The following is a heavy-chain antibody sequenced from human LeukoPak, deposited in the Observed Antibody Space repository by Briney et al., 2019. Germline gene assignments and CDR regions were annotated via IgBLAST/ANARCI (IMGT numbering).Heavy chain of an antibody. CDR1: GFTFSDYY. CDR2: ISSSGSTI. J-gene: IGHJ6*03. CDR3: ARDGIAARTGLYYYYYMDV. Sequence: GGSLRLSCAASGFTFSDYYMSWIRQAPGKGLEWVSYISSSGSTIYYADSVKGRFTISRDNAKNSLYLQMNSLRAEDTAVYYCARDGIAARTGLYYYYYMDVWGKGTTVTVSS. D-gene: IGHD6-6*01. V-gene: IGHV3-11*04.